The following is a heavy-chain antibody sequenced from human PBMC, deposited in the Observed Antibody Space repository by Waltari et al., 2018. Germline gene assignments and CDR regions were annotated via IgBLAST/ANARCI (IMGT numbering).Heavy chain of an antibody. J-gene: IGHJ5*02. CDR3: AREIHPLILMSTFGGDNWFDP. CDR1: GGSFSGYY. CDR2: INHMGIT. V-gene: IGHV4-34*04. D-gene: IGHD3-16*01. Sequence: QVQLQQWGAGLLKPSETLSLTYAVYGGSFSGYYWRWIRQPHGKGLEWVGEINHMGITNNNPSLKSRCTISVDTSKNQFSLKLSSVTAADTAVYYCAREIHPLILMSTFGGDNWFDPWGQGTLVTVSS.